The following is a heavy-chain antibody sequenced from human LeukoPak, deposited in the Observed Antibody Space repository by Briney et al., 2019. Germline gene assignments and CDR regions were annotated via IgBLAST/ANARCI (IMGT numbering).Heavy chain of an antibody. CDR3: AKDVRRCNGACT. Sequence: GGSLRLSCAASGFTFSTYSFSWVRQAPGKGLEWVSGISASGGDTFYADSVKGRFTISRDNSKNTLSLQMNSLRVEDTAIYYCAKDVRRCNGACTWGQGTLVTVSS. V-gene: IGHV3-23*01. CDR2: ISASGGDT. J-gene: IGHJ5*02. D-gene: IGHD2-8*01. CDR1: GFTFSTYS.